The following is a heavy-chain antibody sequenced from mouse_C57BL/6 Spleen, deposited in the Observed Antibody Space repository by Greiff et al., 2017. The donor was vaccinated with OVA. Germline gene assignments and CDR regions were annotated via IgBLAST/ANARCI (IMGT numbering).Heavy chain of an antibody. D-gene: IGHD1-1*01. Sequence: QVQLKQSGAELVKPGASVKISCKASGYAFSSYWMNWVKQRPGKGLEWIGQIYPGDGDTNYNGKFKGKATLTADKSSSTAYMQLSSLTSEDSAVYFCARGDYGSLLAMDYWGQGTSVTVSS. CDR3: ARGDYGSLLAMDY. CDR2: IYPGDGDT. V-gene: IGHV1-80*01. J-gene: IGHJ4*01. CDR1: GYAFSSYW.